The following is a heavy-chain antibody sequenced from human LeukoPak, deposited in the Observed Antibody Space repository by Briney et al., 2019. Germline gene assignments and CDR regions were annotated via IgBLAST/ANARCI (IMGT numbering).Heavy chain of an antibody. D-gene: IGHD1-26*01. Sequence: GRSLRLSCAASGFTFSSYGMHWVRQAPGKGLEWVAVIWYGGSNKYYADSVKGRFTISRDNSKNTPYLQMNSLRAEDTAVYYCATGEVGAYDYWGQGTLVTVSS. CDR3: ATGEVGAYDY. CDR2: IWYGGSNK. J-gene: IGHJ4*02. CDR1: GFTFSSYG. V-gene: IGHV3-33*08.